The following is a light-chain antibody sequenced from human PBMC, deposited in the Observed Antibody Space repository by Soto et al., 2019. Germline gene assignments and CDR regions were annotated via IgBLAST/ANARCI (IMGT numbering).Light chain of an antibody. CDR2: GNS. CDR1: SSNIGAGYD. Sequence: QSVLTQPPSVSGAPGQRVTISCTGSSSNIGAGYDVHWYQQLPGTAPKLLIYGNSNRPSGVPDRFSGSKSGISASLAITGLQADDEADYYCFSYTSSGTYVFGTGTKVTVL. CDR3: FSYTSSGTYV. V-gene: IGLV1-40*01. J-gene: IGLJ1*01.